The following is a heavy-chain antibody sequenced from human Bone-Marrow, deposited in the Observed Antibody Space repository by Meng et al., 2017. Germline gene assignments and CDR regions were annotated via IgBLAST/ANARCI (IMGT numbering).Heavy chain of an antibody. CDR2: IVVGSGNT. J-gene: IGHJ1*01. CDR3: AADMWRIVGATLAEYFQH. CDR1: GFTFTSSA. V-gene: IGHV1-58*01. Sequence: SAKVSCKASGFTFTSSAVQWVRQARGQRLEWIGWIVVGSGNTNYAQKSQERVTITRDMSTSTAYMELSSLRSEDTAVYYFAADMWRIVGATLAEYFQHWGQGTLVTVSS. D-gene: IGHD1-26*01.